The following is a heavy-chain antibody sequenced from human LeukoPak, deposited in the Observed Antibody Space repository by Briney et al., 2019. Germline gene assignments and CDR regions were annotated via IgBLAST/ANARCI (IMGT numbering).Heavy chain of an antibody. CDR3: AKVPNSGSYYYFDY. J-gene: IGHJ4*02. CDR2: IRGNGADT. Sequence: GASPRLSCAASGFTFSSYAMSWVRQVPGKGLEWVSAIRGNGADTYYANSVKGRFTISRDNSKNTLYLQMNSLRAEDTAVYYCAKVPNSGSYYYFDYWGQGALVTVSS. CDR1: GFTFSSYA. D-gene: IGHD1-26*01. V-gene: IGHV3-23*01.